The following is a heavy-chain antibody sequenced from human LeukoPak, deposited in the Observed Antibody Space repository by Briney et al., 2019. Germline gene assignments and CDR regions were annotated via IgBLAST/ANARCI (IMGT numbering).Heavy chain of an antibody. V-gene: IGHV1-24*01. D-gene: IGHD5-18*01. J-gene: IGHJ4*02. CDR1: GYTLTEIS. Sequence: ASVKVSCKVSGYTLTEISLHWVRQAPGKGLEWMGGFDREDGEKMYAQKFQGRVTMTEDTSTDTAFMELSSLRSEDTAVYYCATVGYSYGAFDYWGQGTLVIVSS. CDR3: ATVGYSYGAFDY. CDR2: FDREDGEK.